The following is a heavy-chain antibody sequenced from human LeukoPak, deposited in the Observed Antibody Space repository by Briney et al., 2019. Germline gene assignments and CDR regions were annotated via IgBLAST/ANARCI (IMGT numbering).Heavy chain of an antibody. CDR3: ARHGDLLSPFQT. CDR2: INYSGST. J-gene: IGHJ5*02. D-gene: IGHD2-21*02. Sequence: SETLSLPCTVSGGSTSSTSYYWGRIRQPPGKGLEWIGTINYSGSTYYNPSLKSRVTISVDTSKNQISLKLNSVTAADTAMYYCARHGDLLSPFQTWGQGALGTVSS. V-gene: IGHV4-39*01. CDR1: GGSTSSTSYY.